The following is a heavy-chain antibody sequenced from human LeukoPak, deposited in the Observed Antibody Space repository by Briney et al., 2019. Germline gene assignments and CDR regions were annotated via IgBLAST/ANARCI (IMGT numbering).Heavy chain of an antibody. Sequence: ASVKVSCKASGYSFTDYFIHWVRQAPGQGLEWMGWINPNSGGTNYAQKFQGRATMTRDTSISTAYMELSRLRSDDTAVYYCARGRAPYDSSGYYYGSFDYWGQGTLVTVSS. D-gene: IGHD3-22*01. J-gene: IGHJ4*02. V-gene: IGHV1-2*02. CDR3: ARGRAPYDSSGYYYGSFDY. CDR2: INPNSGGT. CDR1: GYSFTDYF.